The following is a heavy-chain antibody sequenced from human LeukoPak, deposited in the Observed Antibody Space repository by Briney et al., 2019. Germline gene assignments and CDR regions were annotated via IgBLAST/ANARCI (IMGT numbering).Heavy chain of an antibody. CDR3: AREQRAFDI. D-gene: IGHD6-13*01. Sequence: SSETLSLTCAVYGGSFSGYYWSWIRQPPGKGLEWIGEINHSGSTNYNPSLKSRVTISVDTSKNQFSLKLSSVTAADTAVYYCAREQRAFDIWGQGTMVTVSS. V-gene: IGHV4-34*01. CDR2: INHSGST. J-gene: IGHJ3*02. CDR1: GGSFSGYY.